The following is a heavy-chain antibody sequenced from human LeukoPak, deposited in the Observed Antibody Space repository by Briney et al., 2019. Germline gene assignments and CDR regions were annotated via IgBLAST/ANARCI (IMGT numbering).Heavy chain of an antibody. CDR1: GGSISSSNW. V-gene: IGHV4-4*02. CDR2: IYHSGST. Sequence: SGTLSLTCAVSGGSISSSNWWSWVRQPPGKGLEWIGEIYHSGSTNYNPSLKSRVTISVDKSKNQFSLKLSSVAAADTAVYYCAKRPDYGGLINWFDPWGQGTLVTVSS. D-gene: IGHD4-23*01. CDR3: AKRPDYGGLINWFDP. J-gene: IGHJ5*02.